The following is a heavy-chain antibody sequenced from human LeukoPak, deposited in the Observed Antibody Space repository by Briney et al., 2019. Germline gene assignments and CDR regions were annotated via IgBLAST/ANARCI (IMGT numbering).Heavy chain of an antibody. D-gene: IGHD3-3*01. Sequence: SETLSLTCTVSGGSISSSSYYWGWIRQPPGKGLEWIGSIYYSGSTYYNPSLKSRVTISVDTSKNQFSLKLSAVTAADTAVYYCARDKGRDYDFWSGPTTGFDPWGQGTLVTVSS. CDR1: GGSISSSSYY. V-gene: IGHV4-39*07. J-gene: IGHJ5*02. CDR3: ARDKGRDYDFWSGPTTGFDP. CDR2: IYYSGST.